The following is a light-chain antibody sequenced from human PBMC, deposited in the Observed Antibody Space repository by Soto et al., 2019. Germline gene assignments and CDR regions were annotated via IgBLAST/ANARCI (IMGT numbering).Light chain of an antibody. CDR1: SRDVGAYNY. CDR2: EVT. J-gene: IGLJ1*01. Sequence: QSLLTQPASLAGSPGPSSTVSCTGTSRDVGAYNYVSWYQWHPSQVTKRVIYEVTNRPSWVSDRLSGTKPGNTASQAISGLQAEDEADYCCSSKRDSSTRFVVGTGTKVTVL. V-gene: IGLV2-14*01. CDR3: SSKRDSSTRFV.